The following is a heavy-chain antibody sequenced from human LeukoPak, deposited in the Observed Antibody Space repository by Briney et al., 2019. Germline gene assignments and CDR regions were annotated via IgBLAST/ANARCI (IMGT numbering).Heavy chain of an antibody. Sequence: GGSLRLSCAASGFTFSSHWMYWVRQAPGKGLEWVAVLSYDGSNKYYADSVKGRFTISRDTSRNTLYLQMNSLRAEDTAVYYCAKSYELNNDILTGYLDYWGQGTLVTVSS. CDR2: LSYDGSNK. D-gene: IGHD3-9*01. CDR3: AKSYELNNDILTGYLDY. J-gene: IGHJ4*02. CDR1: GFTFSSHW. V-gene: IGHV3-30*18.